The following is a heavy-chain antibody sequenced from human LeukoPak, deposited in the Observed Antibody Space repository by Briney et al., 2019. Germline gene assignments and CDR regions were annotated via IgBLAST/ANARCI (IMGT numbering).Heavy chain of an antibody. Sequence: ASVTVSCRTSGYTFIGYYIHWVRQAPGQGLEWMGWINPNSGGTNYAQMFQGRVTMTRDTSISTAYMELSRLRSDDTAVYYCAGGSYYDNSPLDSWGQGTLVTVSS. CDR2: INPNSGGT. V-gene: IGHV1-2*02. CDR3: AGGSYYDNSPLDS. D-gene: IGHD3-22*01. CDR1: GYTFIGYY. J-gene: IGHJ4*02.